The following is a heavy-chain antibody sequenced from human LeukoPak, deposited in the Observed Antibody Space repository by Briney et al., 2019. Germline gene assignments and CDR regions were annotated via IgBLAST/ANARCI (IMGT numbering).Heavy chain of an antibody. V-gene: IGHV3-23*01. CDR1: GFTFSSYA. CDR3: ARGGRTAPATRFDP. D-gene: IGHD1-7*01. Sequence: GVSLRLSCAASGFTFSSYAMSWVRQAPGKGLEWVSAISGSGGSTYYADSVKGRFTISRDNSKNTLYLQMNSLRAEDTAVYYCARGGRTAPATRFDPWGQGTLVTVSS. CDR2: ISGSGGST. J-gene: IGHJ5*02.